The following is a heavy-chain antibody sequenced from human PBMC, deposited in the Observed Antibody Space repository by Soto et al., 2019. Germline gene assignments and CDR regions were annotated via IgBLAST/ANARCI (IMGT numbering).Heavy chain of an antibody. D-gene: IGHD2-2*01. CDR3: ARQIYQLHNWVDP. Sequence: EVQLVESGGGLVQPGGSLRLSCAASGFTFSSYWMSWVRQAPGKGLEWVANIKQDGSEKYYVDSVKGRFTISRDNAKNSLYLKMNRLRAEDTAVYYCARQIYQLHNWVDPWGQGTLVTVSS. CDR2: IKQDGSEK. J-gene: IGHJ5*02. V-gene: IGHV3-7*03. CDR1: GFTFSSYW.